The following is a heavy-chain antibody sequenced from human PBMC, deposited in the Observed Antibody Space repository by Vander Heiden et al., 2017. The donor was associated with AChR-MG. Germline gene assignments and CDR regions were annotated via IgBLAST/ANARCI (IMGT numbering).Heavy chain of an antibody. CDR2: ISWNSANI. CDR3: AKDAGGTFYNRFDS. V-gene: IGHV3-9*01. Sequence: EVQLVESGGGLVQPGSSLRRSCAASGITFDDYAMHWVRQAPGKGLEWVSGISWNSANIAYAGSVQGRFTVSRDNAKNSLYLQMNSLRSEDTALYYCAKDAGGTFYNRFDSWGQGTLVTVSS. D-gene: IGHD3-10*01. J-gene: IGHJ5*01. CDR1: GITFDDYA.